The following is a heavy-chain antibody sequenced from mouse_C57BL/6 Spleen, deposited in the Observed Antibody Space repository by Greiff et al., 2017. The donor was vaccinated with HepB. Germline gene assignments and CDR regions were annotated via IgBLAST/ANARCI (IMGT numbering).Heavy chain of an antibody. CDR1: GFTFSDYG. J-gene: IGHJ4*01. Sequence: EVQLVGSGGGLVKPGGSLKLSCAASGFTFSDYGMHWVRQAPEKGLEWVAYISSGSSTIYYADTVKGRFTISRDNAKNTLFLQMTSLRSEDTAMYYCARHGLYAMDYWGQGTSVTVSS. V-gene: IGHV5-17*01. CDR3: ARHGLYAMDY. CDR2: ISSGSSTI.